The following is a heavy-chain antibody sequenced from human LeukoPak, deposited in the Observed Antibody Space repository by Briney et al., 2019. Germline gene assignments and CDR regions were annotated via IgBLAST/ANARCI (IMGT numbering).Heavy chain of an antibody. CDR1: GGSISNYY. Sequence: SETLSLTCTVSGGSISNYYWSWIRQPPGKGLEWIGYIYYSGSTNYNPSLKSRVTISVDTSKNQFSLKLSSVTAADTAVYYCARERRSGSYYYFDYWGQGTLVTVSS. CDR2: IYYSGST. V-gene: IGHV4-59*01. J-gene: IGHJ4*02. D-gene: IGHD3-10*01. CDR3: ARERRSGSYYYFDY.